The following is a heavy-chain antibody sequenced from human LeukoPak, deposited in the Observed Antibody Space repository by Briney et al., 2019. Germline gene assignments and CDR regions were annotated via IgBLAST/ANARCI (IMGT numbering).Heavy chain of an antibody. Sequence: SETLSLTCAVYGGSFSGYYWSWIRQPPGKGLEWIGEINHSGSTNYNPSLKSRVTISVDTSKNQFSLKLSSVTAADTAVYYCARVLRGYGDPYWGQGTLVTVSS. D-gene: IGHD4-17*01. CDR1: GGSFSGYY. CDR3: ARVLRGYGDPY. CDR2: INHSGST. J-gene: IGHJ4*02. V-gene: IGHV4-34*01.